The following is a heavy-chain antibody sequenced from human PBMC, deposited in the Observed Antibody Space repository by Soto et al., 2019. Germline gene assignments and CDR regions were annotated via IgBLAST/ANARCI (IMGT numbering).Heavy chain of an antibody. CDR1: GDTFKNCV. CDR3: AAELGFGNLAVV. V-gene: IGHV1-69*01. D-gene: IGHD1-26*01. Sequence: QVQVVQSGVEVRRPGSSVKVSCKASGDTFKNCVISWVRQAPGQGLEWMGGIIPLFGTTDFAQRFQGRLTITTDESTTTAYMDLSRLRSEDTATYYCAAELGFGNLAVVWGQGTTVIVSS. J-gene: IGHJ6*02. CDR2: IIPLFGTT.